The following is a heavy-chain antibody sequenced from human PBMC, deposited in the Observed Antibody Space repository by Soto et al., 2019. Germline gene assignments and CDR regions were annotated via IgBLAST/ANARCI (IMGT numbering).Heavy chain of an antibody. V-gene: IGHV5-51*01. Sequence: GESLKISCKGSGYSFTSYWIGWVRQMPGKGLEWMGIIYPGDSDTRYSPSFQGQVTISADKSISTAYLQWSSLKASDTAMYYCASQGALTSIVVVPAAITDYIWGSYDHAFDIWGQGTMVTVSS. J-gene: IGHJ3*02. CDR1: GYSFTSYW. D-gene: IGHD2-2*01. CDR2: IYPGDSDT. CDR3: ASQGALTSIVVVPAAITDYIWGSYDHAFDI.